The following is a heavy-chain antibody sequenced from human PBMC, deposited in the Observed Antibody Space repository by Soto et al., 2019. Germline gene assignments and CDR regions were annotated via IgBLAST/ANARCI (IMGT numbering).Heavy chain of an antibody. Sequence: PGGSLRLSCAASGFTFSSYDMHWVRQATGKGLEWVSAIGTAGDTYYPGSVKGRFTISGENAKNSLYLQMNSLRAGDTAVYYCARAIDYDILTGYPAPPDYWGQGTLVTSPQ. V-gene: IGHV3-13*04. CDR2: IGTAGDT. CDR1: GFTFSSYD. D-gene: IGHD3-9*01. CDR3: ARAIDYDILTGYPAPPDY. J-gene: IGHJ4*02.